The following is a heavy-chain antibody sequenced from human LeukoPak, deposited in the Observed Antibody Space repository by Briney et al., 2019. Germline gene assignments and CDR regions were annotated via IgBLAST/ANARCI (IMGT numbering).Heavy chain of an antibody. CDR1: GGTFSSYA. Sequence: SVKVFCKASGGTFSSYAISWVRQAPGQGLEWMGGIIPIFGTANYAQKFQGRVTITADESTSTAYMELSSLRSEDTAVYYCAREGASSVKQFDYWGQGTLVTVSS. CDR3: AREGASSVKQFDY. V-gene: IGHV1-69*13. J-gene: IGHJ4*02. D-gene: IGHD6-19*01. CDR2: IIPIFGTA.